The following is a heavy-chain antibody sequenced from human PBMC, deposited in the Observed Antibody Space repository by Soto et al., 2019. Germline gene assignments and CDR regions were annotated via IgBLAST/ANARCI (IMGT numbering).Heavy chain of an antibody. CDR3: AKDPLKRRIAAAGTGFTDY. J-gene: IGHJ4*02. CDR1: GFTFSSYG. D-gene: IGHD6-13*01. V-gene: IGHV3-30*18. CDR2: ISYDGSNK. Sequence: ESGGGVVQPGRSLRLSCAASGFTFSSYGMHWVRQAPGKGLEWVAVISYDGSNKYYADSVKGRFTISRDNSKNTLYLQMNSLRAEDTAVYYCAKDPLKRRIAAAGTGFTDYWGQGTLVTVSS.